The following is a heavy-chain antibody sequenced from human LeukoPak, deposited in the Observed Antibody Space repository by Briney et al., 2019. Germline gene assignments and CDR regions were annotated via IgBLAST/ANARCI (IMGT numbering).Heavy chain of an antibody. Sequence: SSPTLVKPRQTLRLTCTFSGFSFSSGGVGVGWIRQPPGKALEWLGVIYENDEKLYSSSLQNRLTITKDTSRNQVVLTMANMDPVDTATYYCAHRHRGVASDIWGQGTMVTVSS. V-gene: IGHV2-5*01. D-gene: IGHD2-15*01. CDR1: GFSFSSGGVG. J-gene: IGHJ3*02. CDR3: AHRHRGVASDI. CDR2: IYENDEK.